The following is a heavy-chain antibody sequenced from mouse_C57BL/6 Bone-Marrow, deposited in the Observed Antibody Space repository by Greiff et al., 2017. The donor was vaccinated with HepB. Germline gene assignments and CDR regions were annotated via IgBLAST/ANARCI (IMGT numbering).Heavy chain of an antibody. CDR1: GFTFSDYG. CDR2: ISSGSSTI. V-gene: IGHV5-17*01. Sequence: EVQRVESGGGLVKPGGSLKLSCAASGFTFSDYGMHWVRQAPEKGLEWVAYISSGSSTIYYADTVKGRFTISRDNAKNTLFLQRTSLRSADTAMYYCARGCVTTDAMDYWGQGTSVTVSS. CDR3: ARGCVTTDAMDY. D-gene: IGHD1-1*01. J-gene: IGHJ4*01.